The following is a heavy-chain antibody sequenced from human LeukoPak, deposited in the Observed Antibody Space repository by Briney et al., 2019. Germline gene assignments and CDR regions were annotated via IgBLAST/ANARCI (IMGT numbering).Heavy chain of an antibody. V-gene: IGHV3-21*01. CDR2: IGISSNKI. J-gene: IGHJ6*03. Sequence: GGSLRLSCAASGFTLRSYTMNWVRQAPGKGLEWVSSIGISSNKIYYADSVKGRFTISRDNAKNSLYLQMNSLRAEDTAVYYCARVHGHYYYVDVWGKGTTVTVSS. D-gene: IGHD4-17*01. CDR3: ARVHGHYYYVDV. CDR1: GFTLRSYT.